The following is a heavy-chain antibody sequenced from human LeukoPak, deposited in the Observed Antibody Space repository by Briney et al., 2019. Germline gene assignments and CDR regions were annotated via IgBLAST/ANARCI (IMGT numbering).Heavy chain of an antibody. D-gene: IGHD1-26*01. V-gene: IGHV3-48*03. Sequence: GGSLRLSCAASGFTFSSYEMNWVRQAPGKGLEWVSYISSSGSTIYYADSVKGRFTISRDNAKNSLYLQMNSLRAEDTAVYYCANVAGIHDYWGQGTLVTVSS. CDR3: ANVAGIHDY. J-gene: IGHJ4*02. CDR1: GFTFSSYE. CDR2: ISSSGSTI.